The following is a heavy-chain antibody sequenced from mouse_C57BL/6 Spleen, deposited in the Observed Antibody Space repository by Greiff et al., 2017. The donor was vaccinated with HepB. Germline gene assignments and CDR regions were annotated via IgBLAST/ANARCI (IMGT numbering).Heavy chain of an antibody. CDR1: GYAFSSSW. D-gene: IGHD1-1*01. CDR3: ARGHYYGSSYGYVDV. V-gene: IGHV1-82*01. J-gene: IGHJ1*03. Sequence: VQLQQSGPELVKPGASVKISCKASGYAFSSSWMNWVKQRPGKGLEWIGRIYPGDGDTNYNGKFKGKATLTADKSSSTAYMQLSSLTSEDSAVYFCARGHYYGSSYGYVDVWGTGTTVTVSS. CDR2: IYPGDGDT.